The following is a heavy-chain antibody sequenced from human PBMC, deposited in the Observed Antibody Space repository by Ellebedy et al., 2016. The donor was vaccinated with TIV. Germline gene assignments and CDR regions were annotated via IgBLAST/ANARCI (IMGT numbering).Heavy chain of an antibody. Sequence: SVKVSXKASGATFGSFALSWVRQAPGQGLEWMGGIIPLFDKTQYAQKFQGRLTFSADDSTSTAYMELSSLRSDDTAVYYCAKSNGFYNWFNPWGQGTLVTVSS. J-gene: IGHJ5*02. CDR3: AKSNGFYNWFNP. CDR1: GATFGSFA. CDR2: IIPLFDKT. V-gene: IGHV1-69*13. D-gene: IGHD2-8*01.